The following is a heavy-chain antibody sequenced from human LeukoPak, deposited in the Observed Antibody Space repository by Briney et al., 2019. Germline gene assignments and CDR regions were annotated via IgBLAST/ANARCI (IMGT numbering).Heavy chain of an antibody. J-gene: IGHJ6*02. Sequence: PSETLSLTCTVYGGYISSYYWSWIRQPPGKGLEWIGYIYYSGSTNYNPSLKSRVTISVDTSKNQFSLKLSSVTAADTAVYYCARGVDFWSGYWAYYYYGMDVWGQGTTVTVSS. CDR3: ARGVDFWSGYWAYYYYGMDV. V-gene: IGHV4-59*01. D-gene: IGHD3-3*01. CDR1: GGYISSYY. CDR2: IYYSGST.